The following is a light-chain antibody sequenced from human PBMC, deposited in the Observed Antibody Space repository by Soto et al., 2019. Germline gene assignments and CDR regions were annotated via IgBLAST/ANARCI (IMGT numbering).Light chain of an antibody. J-gene: IGKJ4*01. V-gene: IGKV1-5*03. Sequence: DILMTQSPSTLSASVGDIVTITCRASQTIDSWVAWFQQKPGKAPKLLIYKTSSLESGVQSRVIGSRSGTEYTLTISGLQPDDFASYYCQQYNTYFSLTFGGGTKVDFK. CDR2: KTS. CDR3: QQYNTYFSLT. CDR1: QTIDSW.